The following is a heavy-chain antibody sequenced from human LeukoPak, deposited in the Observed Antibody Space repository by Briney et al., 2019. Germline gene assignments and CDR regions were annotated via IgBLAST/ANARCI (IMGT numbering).Heavy chain of an antibody. D-gene: IGHD1-1*01. V-gene: IGHV1-69*04. CDR3: ARDTGAYYYYGMDV. CDR2: IIPILGIA. J-gene: IGHJ6*02. Sequence: SVKVSCKASGRTFSSSAISWVRQAPGQGLEWMGRIIPILGIANYAQKFQGRVTITADKSTSTAYMELSSLRSEDTAVYYCARDTGAYYYYGMDVWGQGTTVTVSS. CDR1: GRTFSSSA.